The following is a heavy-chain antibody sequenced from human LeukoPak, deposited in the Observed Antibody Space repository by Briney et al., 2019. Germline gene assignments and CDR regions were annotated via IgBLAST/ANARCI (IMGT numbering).Heavy chain of an antibody. CDR1: GFSFSTHY. CDR3: ARAPAYGALDI. V-gene: IGHV3-7*01. Sequence: GGSLRLSCAASGFSFSTHYMSWVRQAPGKGLEWVAIINPDGSEKSYVDSVKGRFTISRDNSEKLLYLKMNNLRAEDTALYYCARAPAYGALDIWGQGTVVTVSS. CDR2: INPDGSEK. J-gene: IGHJ3*02. D-gene: IGHD2-21*01.